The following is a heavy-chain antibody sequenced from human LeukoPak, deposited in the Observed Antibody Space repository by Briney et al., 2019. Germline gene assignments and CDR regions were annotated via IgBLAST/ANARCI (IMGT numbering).Heavy chain of an antibody. CDR2: IWYDGSNK. Sequence: GRSLRLSCAASGFTFSSYGMHWVRQAPGKGLEWVAVIWYDGSNKYYADSVKGRLTISRDNSKNTLYLQMNSLRAEDTAVYYCAKDRRGYSGYDYYFDYWGQGTLVTVSS. J-gene: IGHJ4*02. CDR3: AKDRRGYSGYDYYFDY. D-gene: IGHD5-12*01. CDR1: GFTFSSYG. V-gene: IGHV3-33*06.